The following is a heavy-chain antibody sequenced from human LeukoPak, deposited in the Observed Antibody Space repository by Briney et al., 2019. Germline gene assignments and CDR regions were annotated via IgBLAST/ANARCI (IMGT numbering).Heavy chain of an antibody. CDR2: FDPEDGGT. Sequence: ASVKVSCKVSGYTLTELSMHWVRQAPGKGLEWMGGFDPEDGGTIYAQKFQGRVTMTEDTSTDTAYMELSSLRSEDTAVYYCATAIDRHCCGGSCYISPFDYWGQGTLVTVSS. CDR1: GYTLTELS. V-gene: IGHV1-24*01. J-gene: IGHJ4*02. D-gene: IGHD2-15*01. CDR3: ATAIDRHCCGGSCYISPFDY.